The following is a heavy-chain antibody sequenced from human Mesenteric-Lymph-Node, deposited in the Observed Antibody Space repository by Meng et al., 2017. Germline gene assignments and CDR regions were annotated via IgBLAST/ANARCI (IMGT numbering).Heavy chain of an antibody. CDR1: GDSISSSGYH. J-gene: IGHJ4*02. Sequence: SETLSLTCTVSGDSISSSGYHWGWIRQPPGKGLEWIGSVYYGRRSYYYPSLRGRVTISIDSSKNQFSLKLTSVTAADTAVYYCHGLTFWGQGTLVTVSS. V-gene: IGHV4-39*07. CDR2: VYYGRRS. D-gene: IGHD3-16*01. CDR3: HGLTF.